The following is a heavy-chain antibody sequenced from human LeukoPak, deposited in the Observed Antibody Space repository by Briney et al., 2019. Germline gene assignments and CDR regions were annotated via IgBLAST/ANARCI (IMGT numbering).Heavy chain of an antibody. Sequence: SETLSLTCTVSGGSISSSSYYWGWIRQPPGKGLEWIGSIYYSGSTYYNPSLKSRVTISVDTSKNQFSLKLSSVTAADTAVYYCARDRCGSSTSCYLPLDPWGQGTLVTVSS. D-gene: IGHD2-2*01. CDR2: IYYSGST. V-gene: IGHV4-39*07. CDR1: GGSISSSSYY. J-gene: IGHJ5*02. CDR3: ARDRCGSSTSCYLPLDP.